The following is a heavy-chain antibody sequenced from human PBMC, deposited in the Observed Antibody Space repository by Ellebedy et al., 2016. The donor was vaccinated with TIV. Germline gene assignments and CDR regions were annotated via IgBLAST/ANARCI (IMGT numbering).Heavy chain of an antibody. D-gene: IGHD3-10*01. CDR2: ISYDGGAV. CDR3: ARDRETWFGDPTGLDY. V-gene: IGHV3-30-3*01. Sequence: GESLKISCAASGFTFSSYAMNWVRQAPGKGLEWVTVISYDGGAVYYADSVKGRFTISRDNSKNTLYLQMNSLRAEDTAVYYCARDRETWFGDPTGLDYWGQGTLVTVSS. CDR1: GFTFSSYA. J-gene: IGHJ4*02.